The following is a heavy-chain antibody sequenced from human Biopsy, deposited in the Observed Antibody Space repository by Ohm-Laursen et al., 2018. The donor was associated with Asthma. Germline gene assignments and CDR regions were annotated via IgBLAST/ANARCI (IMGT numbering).Heavy chain of an antibody. CDR3: ARVKDGYNFDY. D-gene: IGHD5-24*01. CDR1: GGSISSGGYS. J-gene: IGHJ4*02. CDR2: IYHSGST. Sequence: SQTLSLTCAVSGGSISSGGYSWSWIRQPPGKGLEWIGSIYHSGSTYYNPSLKSRATISVDRSKNQFSLKLSSVTAADTAVYYCARVKDGYNFDYWGQGTLVTVSS. V-gene: IGHV4-30-2*01.